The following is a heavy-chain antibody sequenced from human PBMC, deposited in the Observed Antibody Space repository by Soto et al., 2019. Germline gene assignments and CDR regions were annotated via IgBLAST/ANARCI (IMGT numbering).Heavy chain of an antibody. CDR3: VRGGGVDVVTPTRIVFDY. CDR1: GYTFTGNY. V-gene: IGHV1-2*02. J-gene: IGHJ4*02. CDR2: INPRNGDT. D-gene: IGHD2-21*02. Sequence: QVQLVQSGAEVKKPGASVKVSCKVSGYTFTGNYMRWMRQAPGQGPEWMGWINPRNGDTDYAQKFQGRVTITRDTSISTAYMDLSRLTSDDTAIYFCVRGGGVDVVTPTRIVFDYWGQGTLLTVSS.